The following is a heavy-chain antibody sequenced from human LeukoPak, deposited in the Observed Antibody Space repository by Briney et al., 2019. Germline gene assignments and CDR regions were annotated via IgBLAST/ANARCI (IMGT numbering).Heavy chain of an antibody. Sequence: GGSLRLSCAASGFTFSSYGMHWVRQTPGKGLEWVAFIRYDGSNKYYADSVKGRFTISRDNAKNSLYLQMNSLRAEDTAVYYCARVQGCSGGSCYSGWFDPWGQGTLVTVSS. V-gene: IGHV3-30*02. CDR1: GFTFSSYG. D-gene: IGHD2-15*01. J-gene: IGHJ5*02. CDR3: ARVQGCSGGSCYSGWFDP. CDR2: IRYDGSNK.